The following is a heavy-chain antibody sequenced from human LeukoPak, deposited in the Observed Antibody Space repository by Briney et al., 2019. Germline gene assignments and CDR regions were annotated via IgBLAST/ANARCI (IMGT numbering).Heavy chain of an antibody. CDR1: GGSFKSYY. Sequence: PSETLSLTCTVSGGSFKSYYWSWIRQPPGKGLEWIGYIYYSGSTNYNPSLKSRLTISVDTSKNQFSLKLSSVTAADTAVYYCARVDYYDSSGYFEGAWFDPWGQGALVTVSS. V-gene: IGHV4-59*08. J-gene: IGHJ5*02. D-gene: IGHD3-22*01. CDR3: ARVDYYDSSGYFEGAWFDP. CDR2: IYYSGST.